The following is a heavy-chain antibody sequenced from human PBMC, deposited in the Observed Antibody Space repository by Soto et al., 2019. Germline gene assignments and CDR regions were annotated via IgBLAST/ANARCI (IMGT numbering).Heavy chain of an antibody. CDR1: GGSFSEYY. V-gene: IGHV4-34*01. D-gene: IGHD2-21*01. Sequence: SETLSLTCPVSGGSFSEYYWNWIRQPPGMGLEWIGDLSHTGNTKYNPSLKSRLTISLDTSKRQFSLQLRSVTAADTAMYYCVLFVEADALSDSWAQGTLVTVSS. CDR3: VLFVEADALSDS. J-gene: IGHJ4*02. CDR2: LSHTGNT.